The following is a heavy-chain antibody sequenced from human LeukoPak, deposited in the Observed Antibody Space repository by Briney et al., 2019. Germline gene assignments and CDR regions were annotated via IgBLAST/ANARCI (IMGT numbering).Heavy chain of an antibody. Sequence: GGSLGLSCAASGFTVSSNYMSWVRQAPGKGLEWVSVIYSGGDTYYSDSVKGRFTISRDNSKDTLYLQMNSLRVEDTAVYYCATILGLDYWGEGTLVIVSS. V-gene: IGHV3-66*01. CDR2: IYSGGDT. J-gene: IGHJ4*02. CDR3: ATILGLDY. D-gene: IGHD2-21*01. CDR1: GFTVSSNY.